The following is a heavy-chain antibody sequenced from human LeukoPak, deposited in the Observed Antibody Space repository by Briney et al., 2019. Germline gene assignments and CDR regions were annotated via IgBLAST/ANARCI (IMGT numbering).Heavy chain of an antibody. J-gene: IGHJ6*02. V-gene: IGHV3-53*04. CDR1: GFTVSSNY. CDR3: ATSRYSGCYSGGMDV. Sequence: GGSLRLSCAASGFTVSSNYMSWVRQAPGKGLEWVSVIYSGGSTYYADSVKGRFTISRHNSKNTLYLQMNSLRAEDTAVYYCATSRYSGCYSGGMDVWGQGTTVTVSS. CDR2: IYSGGST. D-gene: IGHD1-26*01.